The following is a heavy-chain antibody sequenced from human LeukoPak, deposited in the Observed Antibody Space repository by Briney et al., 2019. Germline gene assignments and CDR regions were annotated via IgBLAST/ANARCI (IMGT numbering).Heavy chain of an antibody. Sequence: GGSLRLSCAASGFTFSGSAMHWVRQASGKGRVWVGRIRSKANSYATAYAASVKGRFTISRDDSKNTAYLQMNSLKTEDTAVYYCTRPEYSSSSVWFDPWGQGTLATVSS. J-gene: IGHJ5*02. CDR2: IRSKANSYAT. CDR3: TRPEYSSSSVWFDP. CDR1: GFTFSGSA. V-gene: IGHV3-73*01. D-gene: IGHD6-6*01.